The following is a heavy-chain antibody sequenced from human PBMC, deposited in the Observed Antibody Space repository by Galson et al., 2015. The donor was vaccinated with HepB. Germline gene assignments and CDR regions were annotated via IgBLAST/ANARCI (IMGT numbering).Heavy chain of an antibody. V-gene: IGHV3-23*01. CDR2: ISDSGGST. D-gene: IGHD5-12*01. CDR3: AKGWISYYYYMDV. CDR1: GFTFSSYP. Sequence: SLRLSCAASGFTFSSYPMNWVRQPPGKGLEWVAAISDSGGSTDYADSVKGRFTISRDDSKNTLYLQMNSLRAEDTAVYYCAKGWISYYYYMDVWGKGTTVTVSS. J-gene: IGHJ6*03.